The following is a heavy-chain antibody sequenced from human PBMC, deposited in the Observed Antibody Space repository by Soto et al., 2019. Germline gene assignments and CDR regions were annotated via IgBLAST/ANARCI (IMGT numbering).Heavy chain of an antibody. J-gene: IGHJ4*02. CDR3: ASFPNYDYGWGSYRQTSFDD. D-gene: IGHD3-16*02. V-gene: IGHV4-39*01. Sequence: SETLSLTCTVSGGSISSSSYYWGWIRQPPGKGLEWIGSIYYSGSTYYNPSPKSRVTISVDTSQNQFSLKLSSVTAADTAVYSCASFPNYDYGWGSYRQTSFDDWDQGSLIVFAS. CDR2: IYYSGST. CDR1: GGSISSSSYY.